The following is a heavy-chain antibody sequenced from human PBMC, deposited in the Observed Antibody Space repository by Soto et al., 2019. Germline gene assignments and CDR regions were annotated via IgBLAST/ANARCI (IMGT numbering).Heavy chain of an antibody. D-gene: IGHD2-15*01. CDR1: GGSISSGGYS. J-gene: IGHJ5*02. CDR3: ARVACSGGSCYLGGWFDP. CDR2: IYHSGST. Sequence: PSETLSLTCAVSGGSISSGGYSWSWIRQPPGKGLEWIGYIYHSGSTYYNPSLKSRVTISVDRSKNQFSLKLSSVTAADTAAYYCARVACSGGSCYLGGWFDPWGQGTLVTVSS. V-gene: IGHV4-30-2*01.